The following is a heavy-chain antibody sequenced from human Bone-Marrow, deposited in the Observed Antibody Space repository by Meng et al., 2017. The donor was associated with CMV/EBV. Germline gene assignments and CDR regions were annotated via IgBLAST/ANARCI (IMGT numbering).Heavy chain of an antibody. D-gene: IGHD1-26*01. J-gene: IGHJ4*02. CDR3: VRKSGGYSDF. V-gene: IGHV3-21*01. CDR1: GLTFTTYS. Sequence: SCADSGLTFTTYSMGWVRQAPGKGLEWVASIGNRGGFIYYADSVQGRFTISRDNANSSLYLQLSRLTAQDTAIYYCVRKSGGYSDFWGQGTLVTVSS. CDR2: IGNRGGFI.